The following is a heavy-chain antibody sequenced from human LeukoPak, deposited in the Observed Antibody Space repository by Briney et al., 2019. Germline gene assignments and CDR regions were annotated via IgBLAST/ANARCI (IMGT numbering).Heavy chain of an antibody. D-gene: IGHD5-12*01. V-gene: IGHV4-4*07. J-gene: IGHJ4*02. CDR1: GGSISGYF. CDR3: AREPTSGREPTSGRPLDY. CDR2: IYSSGSN. Sequence: SETLSLTCTVSGGSISGYFWSWILEPAGKGLEWIGRIYSSGSNNYKPSHKSRVTMSLDTSKNHLSLNLSAVTAADTAVYYCAREPTSGREPTSGRPLDYWGQGTLVTVSS.